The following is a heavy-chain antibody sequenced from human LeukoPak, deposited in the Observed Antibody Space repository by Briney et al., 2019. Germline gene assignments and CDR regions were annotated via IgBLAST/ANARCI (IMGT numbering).Heavy chain of an antibody. CDR3: ARVSLVTTADY. J-gene: IGHJ4*02. CDR1: GGSFSGYY. D-gene: IGHD4-17*01. Sequence: PSETLSLTCAVYGGSFSGYYWSWIRQPPEKGLEWIGEINHSGSTNYNPSLKSRVTISVDTSKNQFSLKLSSVTAADTAVYYCARVSLVTTADYWGQGTLVTVSS. CDR2: INHSGST. V-gene: IGHV4-34*01.